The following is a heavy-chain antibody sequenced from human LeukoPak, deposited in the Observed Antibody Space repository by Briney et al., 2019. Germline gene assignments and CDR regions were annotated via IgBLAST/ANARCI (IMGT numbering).Heavy chain of an antibody. V-gene: IGHV3-23*01. D-gene: IGHD5/OR15-5a*01. J-gene: IGHJ4*02. CDR3: AKDQGLGLDRFDY. CDR1: GFTLSSYA. Sequence: GGSLRLSCAASGFTLSSYAMSWVRQAPGKGLEWVSAISGSGDNTYYTDSVKGRFTISRDNSKNTLYLQMNSLRVEDTAVYYCAKDQGLGLDRFDYWGQGTLVTVSS. CDR2: ISGSGDNT.